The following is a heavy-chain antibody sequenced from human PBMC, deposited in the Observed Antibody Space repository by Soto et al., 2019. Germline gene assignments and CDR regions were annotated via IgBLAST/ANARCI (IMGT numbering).Heavy chain of an antibody. V-gene: IGHV4-31*03. J-gene: IGHJ5*02. CDR1: CGSISSGGYY. Sequence: QVQLQESGPGLVKPSQTLSLTCTVSCGSISSGGYYWSWIRQHPGKGLEWIGYIYYSGRTYYIPSLKSRVTISVDTSRNQFSLELSSVTAADTAVYYCARGSIAADGPDVYNWFDPWGQGTLVTVSS. CDR3: ARGSIAADGPDVYNWFDP. D-gene: IGHD6-13*01. CDR2: IYYSGRT.